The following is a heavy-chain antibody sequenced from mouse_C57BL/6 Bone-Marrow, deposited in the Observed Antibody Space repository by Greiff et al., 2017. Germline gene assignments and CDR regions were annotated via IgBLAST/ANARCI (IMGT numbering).Heavy chain of an antibody. J-gene: IGHJ4*01. CDR2: IYPRSGNT. Sequence: VQLQESGAELARPGASVKLSCTASGYTFTSYGISWVKQRTGQGLEWIGEIYPRSGNTYYNEKFKGKATLTADKSSSTAYMELRSLTSEDSAVYFCAREGYYGNYAMDYWGQGTSVTVSS. CDR3: AREGYYGNYAMDY. D-gene: IGHD1-1*01. V-gene: IGHV1-81*01. CDR1: GYTFTSYG.